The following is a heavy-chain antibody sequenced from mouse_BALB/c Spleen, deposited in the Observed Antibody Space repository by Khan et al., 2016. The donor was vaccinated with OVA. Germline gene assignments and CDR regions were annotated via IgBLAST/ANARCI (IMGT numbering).Heavy chain of an antibody. CDR3: HRAIHHYFDY. CDR2: IDPENGNT. Sequence: VQLQQSGTELVRPGALVRLSCTASGFNIKDYYIHWVRQRPDQGLEWIGWIDPENGNTIYDPKFQGKARITADTSSNTAYLQLSSLTSEDTAVYYCHRAIHHYFDYWGQGTTLTVSS. CDR1: GFNIKDYY. J-gene: IGHJ2*01. V-gene: IGHV14-1*02.